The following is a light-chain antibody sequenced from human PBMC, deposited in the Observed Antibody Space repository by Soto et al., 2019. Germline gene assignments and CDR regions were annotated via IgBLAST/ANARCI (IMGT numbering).Light chain of an antibody. CDR1: QNIHSF. V-gene: IGKV1-39*01. J-gene: IGKJ3*01. CDR2: GGS. CDR3: QQSSTIPVS. Sequence: DIQMTQSPSSLAASVGERVTITCRASQNIHSFLNWYQQKPGKAPQVLIYGGSALQSGVPSRFSRSGYGPDCTLTISSLQTEDLGSNHCQQSSTIPVSVGPGTRGDI.